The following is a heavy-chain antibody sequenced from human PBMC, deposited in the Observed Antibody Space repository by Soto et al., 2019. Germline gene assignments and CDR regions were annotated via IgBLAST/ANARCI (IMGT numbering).Heavy chain of an antibody. J-gene: IGHJ3*02. D-gene: IGHD2-21*02. CDR1: GYTFTSYA. CDR3: AREPQRDCGGDCYSLLGAFDI. CDR2: INAGNGNT. Sequence: GASVKVSCKASGYTFTSYAMHWVRQAPGQRLEWMGWINAGNGNTKYSQKFQGRVTITRDTSASTAYMELSSLRSEDTAVYYCAREPQRDCGGDCYSLLGAFDIWGQGTMVTVSS. V-gene: IGHV1-3*01.